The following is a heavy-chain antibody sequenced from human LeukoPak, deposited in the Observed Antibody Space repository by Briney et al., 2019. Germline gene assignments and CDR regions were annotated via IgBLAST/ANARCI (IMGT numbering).Heavy chain of an antibody. Sequence: GGSLRLSCTGSGVTFEDYYLSWIRQAPGKGLEWISYVSSTGGDKFYADSVKGRFTISRDNARNSVYMEMNDLIDEDTAFYYCARGENGSFDRWGQGTLAIVSS. V-gene: IGHV3-11*01. CDR1: GVTFEDYY. J-gene: IGHJ4*02. CDR2: VSSTGGDK. D-gene: IGHD3-10*01. CDR3: ARGENGSFDR.